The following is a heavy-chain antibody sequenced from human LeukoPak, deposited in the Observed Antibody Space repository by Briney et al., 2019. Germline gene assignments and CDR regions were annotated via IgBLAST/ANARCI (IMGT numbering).Heavy chain of an antibody. J-gene: IGHJ2*01. V-gene: IGHV3-23*01. CDR3: AKDRPVGASYWYFDL. CDR1: GVTLSSYA. D-gene: IGHD1-26*01. Sequence: PGGSLRLSCEASGVTLSSYAMSWARQAPGKGLEWVSGISSSGSGGNTYYADSVKGRFTISRDSSKNTLFLHMNTLRAEDTAIYYCAKDRPVGASYWYFDLWGRGTLVTVSS. CDR2: ISSSGSGGNT.